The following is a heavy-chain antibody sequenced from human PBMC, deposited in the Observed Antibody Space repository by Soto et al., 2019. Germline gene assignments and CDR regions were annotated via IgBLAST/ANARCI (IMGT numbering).Heavy chain of an antibody. CDR1: GGTFSSYT. CDR2: IIPILGIA. CDR3: ARSVEFLYYFDY. D-gene: IGHD3-10*01. Sequence: QVQLVQSGAEVKKPGSSVKVSCKASGGTFSSYTISWVRQAPGQGLEWMGRIIPILGIANYAQKFQGRVTITADKSTSTAYMELSSLRSEDTAVYYCARSVEFLYYFDYWGQGTLVTVSS. J-gene: IGHJ4*02. V-gene: IGHV1-69*02.